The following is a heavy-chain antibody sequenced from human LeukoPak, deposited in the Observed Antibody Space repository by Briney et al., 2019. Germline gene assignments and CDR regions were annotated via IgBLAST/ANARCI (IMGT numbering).Heavy chain of an antibody. Sequence: ASVKVSCKASGYTFTGYHIHWVRQAPGQGLEWMGWINPNSGGTNYAQRFQGRVTMTRDTSIITAYMELSRLTSDDTAAYYCTTLGGYNSGWYFDYWGQGTLVTVSS. V-gene: IGHV1-2*02. CDR2: INPNSGGT. CDR3: TTLGGYNSGWYFDY. J-gene: IGHJ4*02. CDR1: GYTFTGYH. D-gene: IGHD6-19*01.